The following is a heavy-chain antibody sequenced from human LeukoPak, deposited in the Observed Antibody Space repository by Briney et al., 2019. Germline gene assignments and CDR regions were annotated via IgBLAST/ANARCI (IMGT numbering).Heavy chain of an antibody. CDR3: AELGITMIGGV. CDR2: ICSSGSTI. V-gene: IGHV3-48*03. Sequence: GGSLRLSCAASGFTFSSYEMNWVRQAPGKGLEWVSYICSSGSTIYYAYSVKGRFTISRDNAKNSLYLQMNSLRAEDTAVYYCAELGITMIGGVWGRGTTVTISS. J-gene: IGHJ6*04. CDR1: GFTFSSYE. D-gene: IGHD3-10*02.